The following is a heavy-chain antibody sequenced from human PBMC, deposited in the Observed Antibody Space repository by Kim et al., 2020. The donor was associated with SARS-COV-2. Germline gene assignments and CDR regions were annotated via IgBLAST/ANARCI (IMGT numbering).Heavy chain of an antibody. CDR2: IIPIFGTA. V-gene: IGHV1-69*13. J-gene: IGHJ6*03. CDR3: ASRSLYCSGGSCYSRGYYYYYMDV. CDR1: GGTFSSYA. D-gene: IGHD2-15*01. Sequence: SVKVSCKASGGTFSSYAISWVRQAPGQGLEWMGGIIPIFGTANYAQKFQGRVTITADESTSTAYMELSSLRSEDTAVYYCASRSLYCSGGSCYSRGYYYYYMDVWGKGTTVTVSS.